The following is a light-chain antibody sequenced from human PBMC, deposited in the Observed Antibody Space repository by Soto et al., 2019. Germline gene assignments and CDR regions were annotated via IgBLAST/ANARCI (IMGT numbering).Light chain of an antibody. CDR3: QQYYSSHT. CDR1: QSVLYSSNNKNY. J-gene: IGKJ5*01. CDR2: WGS. Sequence: DIVMTQSPDSLAVSLGERATINCMSSQSVLYSSNNKNYLAWYQQKPGQPPKLLVYWGSTRGSGVPDRFSGSGSGTDFTLTISSLQAEDVAVYYCQQYYSSHTFGQGTRLEI. V-gene: IGKV4-1*01.